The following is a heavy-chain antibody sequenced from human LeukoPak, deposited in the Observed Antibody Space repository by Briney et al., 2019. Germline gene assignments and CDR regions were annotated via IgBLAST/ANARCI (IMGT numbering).Heavy chain of an antibody. V-gene: IGHV3-23*01. CDR3: AKDLGAYCSSTSCYPDY. CDR1: GFTFSSYA. J-gene: IGHJ4*02. Sequence: GGSLRLSCAASGFTFSSYAMSWVRQAPGKGLERVSAISGSGGSTYYADSVKGRFTISRDNSKNTLYLQMNSLRAEDTAVYYCAKDLGAYCSSTSCYPDYWGQGTLVTVSS. CDR2: ISGSGGST. D-gene: IGHD2-2*01.